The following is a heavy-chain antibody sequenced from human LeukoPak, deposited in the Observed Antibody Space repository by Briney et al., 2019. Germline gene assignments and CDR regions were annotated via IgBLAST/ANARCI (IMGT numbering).Heavy chain of an antibody. CDR1: GFTFSSYW. D-gene: IGHD3-3*01. CDR2: IKQDGSEK. V-gene: IGHV3-7*01. J-gene: IGHJ6*02. CDR3: ARVRRDYDFWSGYSVSYYGMDV. Sequence: GGSLRLSCAGSGFTFSSYWMSWVRQAPGKGLEWVANIKQDGSEKYYVDSVKGRFTISRDNAKNSLYLQMNSLRAEDTAVYYCARVRRDYDFWSGYSVSYYGMDVWGQGTTVTVSS.